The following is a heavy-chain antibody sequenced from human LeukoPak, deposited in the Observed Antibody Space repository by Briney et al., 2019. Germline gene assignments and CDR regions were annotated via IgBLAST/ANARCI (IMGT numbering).Heavy chain of an antibody. Sequence: APVKVSCKASGYTFTGYYIHWVRQAPGQGLECMGWINPNSGGTNYAQKFQGSVTMTRDTSISTAYMELSRLRSDDTAVYYCARAPLLRFLEWLEFDYWGQGTLVTVSS. CDR3: ARAPLLRFLEWLEFDY. D-gene: IGHD3-3*01. CDR2: INPNSGGT. CDR1: GYTFTGYY. V-gene: IGHV1-2*02. J-gene: IGHJ4*02.